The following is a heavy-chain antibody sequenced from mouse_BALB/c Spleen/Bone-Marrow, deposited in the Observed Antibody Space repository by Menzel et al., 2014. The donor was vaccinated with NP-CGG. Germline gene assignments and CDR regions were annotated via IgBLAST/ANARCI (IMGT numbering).Heavy chain of an antibody. CDR3: ARGDWAWFVY. V-gene: IGHV4-1*02. CDR1: GFDFSRHW. J-gene: IGHJ3*01. Sequence: DVKLQESGGGLVQPGGSLKLSCAASGFDFSRHWMSWVRQAPGKGLEWIGEINPDSSTINYTPSLKDKFIISRDNAKNTLYLQMSKVRSEDTALYYCARGDWAWFVYWGQGTLVTVSA. D-gene: IGHD4-1*01. CDR2: INPDSSTI.